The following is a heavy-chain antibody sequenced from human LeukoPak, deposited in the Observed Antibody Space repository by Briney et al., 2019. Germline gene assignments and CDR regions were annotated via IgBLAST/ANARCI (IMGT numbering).Heavy chain of an antibody. J-gene: IGHJ4*02. V-gene: IGHV3-74*01. Sequence: PGGSLRLSCAAAGFTFSSYWMHWVRQDPGQGLVWVSSINSDGSTTSYADSVKGRFTISRDNAKNTLYLQMNSLRAEDTAVYYCRTYRWGDSFEYWGQGTLVTVSS. D-gene: IGHD3-16*01. CDR3: RTYRWGDSFEY. CDR2: INSDGSTT. CDR1: GFTFSSYW.